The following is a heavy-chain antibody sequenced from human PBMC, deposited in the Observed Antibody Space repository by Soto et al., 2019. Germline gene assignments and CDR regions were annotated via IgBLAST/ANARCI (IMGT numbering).Heavy chain of an antibody. J-gene: IGHJ4*02. CDR2: IKEDGTEI. Sequence: GGSLRLSCAASGFTFSSYGMNWVRQVPGKGLEWVANIKEDGTEINYVDSVKGRFAISRDNAKNSLYLQMNSLRVDDTAVYHCVRSSGWTGDYWGQGILVTVSS. CDR3: VRSSGWTGDY. D-gene: IGHD3-10*01. V-gene: IGHV3-7*04. CDR1: GFTFSSYG.